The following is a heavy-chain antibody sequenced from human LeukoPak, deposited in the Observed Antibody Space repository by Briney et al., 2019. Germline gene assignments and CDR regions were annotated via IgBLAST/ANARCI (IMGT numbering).Heavy chain of an antibody. J-gene: IGHJ5*02. CDR1: GGSISSSSYY. CDR3: ASHSITSAGINWFDP. CDR2: IYYRGTT. D-gene: IGHD6-13*01. V-gene: IGHV4-39*07. Sequence: PSETLSLTCTVSGGSISSSSYYWGWIRQPPGKGLEWIGSIYYRGTTYYSPSLKSRVTISIDTSKKQFSLKLSSVTAADTAVYYCASHSITSAGINWFDPWGRGTLVTVSS.